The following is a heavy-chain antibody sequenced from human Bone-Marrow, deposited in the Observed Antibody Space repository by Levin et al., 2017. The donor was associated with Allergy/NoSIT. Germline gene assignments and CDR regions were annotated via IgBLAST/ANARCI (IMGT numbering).Heavy chain of an antibody. J-gene: IGHJ2*01. Sequence: SETLSLTCAISGSSLSSGYYWGWIRQPPGKGLEWIGSIYHSGSTYYNPSLKTRVTMSVDTSKNQLSLRLTSVTAADTSLYFCARAGVYDFWSGYSDWYFDLWGRGTLVTVSS. CDR3: ARAGVYDFWSGYSDWYFDL. CDR1: GSSLSSGYY. V-gene: IGHV4-38-2*01. D-gene: IGHD3-3*01. CDR2: IYHSGST.